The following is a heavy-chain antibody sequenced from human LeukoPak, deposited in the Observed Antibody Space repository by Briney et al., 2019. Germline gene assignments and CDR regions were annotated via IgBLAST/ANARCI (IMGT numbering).Heavy chain of an antibody. J-gene: IGHJ4*02. V-gene: IGHV3-7*01. D-gene: IGHD6-19*01. CDR2: IKQDGSGK. Sequence: GGSLRLSCAASGFTFSSYAMHWVRQAPGKELEWVANIKQDGSGKYYVDSVRGRFTISRDNAKNSLFLQLSSLRGEDTAVYYCARGGEQWQVPVFFDYWGQGTLVTVSS. CDR3: ARGGEQWQVPVFFDY. CDR1: GFTFSSYA.